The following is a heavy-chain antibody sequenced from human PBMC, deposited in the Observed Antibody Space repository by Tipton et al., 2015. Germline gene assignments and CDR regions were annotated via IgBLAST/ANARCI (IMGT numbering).Heavy chain of an antibody. CDR1: GYFISSGHF. D-gene: IGHD2/OR15-2a*01. V-gene: IGHV4-38-2*01. CDR3: ARGDDSTSMATGFDY. J-gene: IGHJ4*01. Sequence: PGLVKPSETLSLTCGVSGYFISSGHFWGWVRQSPVKGLEWIASMHHNGDAYYNPSLGSRATLALDTPKNQFSLTLISATAADTALYYCARGDDSTSMATGFDYWGRGALVTVSS. CDR2: MHHNGDA.